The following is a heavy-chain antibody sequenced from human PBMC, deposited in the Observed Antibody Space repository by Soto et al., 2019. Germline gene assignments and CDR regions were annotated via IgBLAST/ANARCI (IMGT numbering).Heavy chain of an antibody. CDR3: ARDIAAVGTSHYYSGMDF. CDR1: GFTFSSYG. Sequence: GGSLRLSCAASGFTFSSYGMHWVRQAPGKGLEWVAVIWYDGSNKYYADSVKGRFTISRDNSKNTLYLQMNSLRAEDTAVYYCARDIAAVGTSHYYSGMDFSGQGPTLIVSS. J-gene: IGHJ6*02. CDR2: IWYDGSNK. D-gene: IGHD6-13*01. V-gene: IGHV3-33*01.